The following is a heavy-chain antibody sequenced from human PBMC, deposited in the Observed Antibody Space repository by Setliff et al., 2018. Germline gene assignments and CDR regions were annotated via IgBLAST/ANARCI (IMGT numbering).Heavy chain of an antibody. CDR3: ARDVFDFRTGEGGP. J-gene: IGHJ5*02. CDR1: GCVFGTYG. D-gene: IGHD3-3*01. CDR2: VRFDGSYK. Sequence: GESLKISCAASGCVFGTYGMHWVRQAPGKGLDWVASVRFDGSYKVYADSVKGRFTISRDNAQNSLYLQMNRLRAEDTAVYYCARDVFDFRTGEGGPWGQGTRVTVSS. V-gene: IGHV3-30*02.